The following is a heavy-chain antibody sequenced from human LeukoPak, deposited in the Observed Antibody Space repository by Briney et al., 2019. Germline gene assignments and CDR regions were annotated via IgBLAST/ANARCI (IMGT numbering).Heavy chain of an antibody. CDR1: GFTFNSYW. Sequence: GGSLRLSCAASGFTFNSYWMSWVRQAPGKGLEWVANIKKDGSEKYYVDSVKGRFTISRDNAKNSLYLQMNSLRAEDTAVYYCAKRAVAGGPAMWDYWGQGTLVTVSS. J-gene: IGHJ4*02. V-gene: IGHV3-7*03. D-gene: IGHD6-19*01. CDR2: IKKDGSEK. CDR3: AKRAVAGGPAMWDY.